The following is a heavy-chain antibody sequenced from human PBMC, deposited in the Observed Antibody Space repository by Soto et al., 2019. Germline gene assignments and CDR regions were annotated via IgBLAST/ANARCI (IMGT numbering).Heavy chain of an antibody. J-gene: IGHJ4*02. D-gene: IGHD6-19*01. V-gene: IGHV3-23*01. CDR2: ISGSGSSI. CDR3: AGSGDYSSGWYYYFDY. CDR1: GFTFSNYA. Sequence: PGGSLRLSCAASGFTFSNYAMTWVRQAPGKGLEWVSGISGSGSSIYYADSVKGRFTMSRDNSKNTLYLQMNSLRAEDTAVYYCAGSGDYSSGWYYYFDYWGQGTLVTVSS.